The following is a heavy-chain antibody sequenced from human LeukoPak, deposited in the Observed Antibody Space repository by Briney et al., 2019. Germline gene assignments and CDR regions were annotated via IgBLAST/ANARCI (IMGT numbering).Heavy chain of an antibody. D-gene: IGHD3-22*01. Sequence: PGGSLRLSRAASGFTFSDYYMTWIPQAPGKGLEWGSYISSTSTYTNYADSVRGRFTITRDNDQKSLFLQVNSLRVEDTAVYYRGRDVLHSSKTDYWGQGTLVTVSS. CDR2: ISSTSTYT. CDR3: GRDVLHSSKTDY. CDR1: GFTFSDYY. J-gene: IGHJ4*02. V-gene: IGHV3-11*06.